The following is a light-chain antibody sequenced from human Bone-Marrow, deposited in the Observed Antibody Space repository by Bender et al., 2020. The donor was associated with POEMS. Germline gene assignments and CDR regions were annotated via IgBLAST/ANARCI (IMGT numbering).Light chain of an antibody. CDR3: QVWDTSSDLWV. V-gene: IGLV3-21*02. CDR2: DGS. CDR1: NIGSRS. Sequence: SYVLTQPPSVSVAPGQTATITCGGNNIGSRSVHWYQQKPGLAPVLVVYDGSDRPSGIPERFSGSNSGNTATLTISRVEAGDEADYSCQVWDTSSDLWVFGGGTKLTVL. J-gene: IGLJ3*02.